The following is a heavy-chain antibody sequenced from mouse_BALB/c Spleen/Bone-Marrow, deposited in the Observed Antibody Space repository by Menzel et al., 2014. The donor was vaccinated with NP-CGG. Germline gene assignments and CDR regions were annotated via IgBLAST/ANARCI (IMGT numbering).Heavy chain of an antibody. CDR2: INPDSSTI. Sequence: EVQGVESGGGLVQPGGSLKLSCAASGFDFSRYWMSWVRQAPGKGLEWIGEINPDSSTINYTPSLKDKFIISRDNAKNTLYLQMSKVRSEDTALYYYARLGYYGISDYWGQGTTLTVSS. CDR3: ARLGYYGISDY. CDR1: GFDFSRYW. J-gene: IGHJ2*01. V-gene: IGHV4-1*02. D-gene: IGHD1-1*01.